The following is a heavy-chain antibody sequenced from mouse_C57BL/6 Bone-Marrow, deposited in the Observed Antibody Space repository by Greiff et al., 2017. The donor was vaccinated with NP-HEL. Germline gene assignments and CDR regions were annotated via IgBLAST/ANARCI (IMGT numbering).Heavy chain of an antibody. Sequence: VQRVESGPELVKPGASVKISCKASGYAFSSSWMNWVKQRPGKGLEWIGRIYPGDGDTNYNGKFKGKATLTADKSSSTAYMQLSSLTSEDSAVYFCATLLLHFDYWGQGTTLTVSS. CDR2: IYPGDGDT. CDR3: ATLLLHFDY. D-gene: IGHD1-1*01. V-gene: IGHV1-82*01. J-gene: IGHJ2*01. CDR1: GYAFSSSW.